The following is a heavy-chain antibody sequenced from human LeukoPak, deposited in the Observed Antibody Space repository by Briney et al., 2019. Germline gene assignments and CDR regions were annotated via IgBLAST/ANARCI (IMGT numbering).Heavy chain of an antibody. CDR3: ARSPNYYDSSGYPEGDY. CDR1: GYTFTGYY. D-gene: IGHD3-22*01. Sequence: GASVKVSCKASGYTFTGYYMHWVRQAPGQGLEWMGWINPNSGGTNYAQKFQGRVTMTRDTSISTAYMELSRLRSDDTAVHYCARSPNYYDSSGYPEGDYWGQGTLVTVSS. J-gene: IGHJ4*02. CDR2: INPNSGGT. V-gene: IGHV1-2*02.